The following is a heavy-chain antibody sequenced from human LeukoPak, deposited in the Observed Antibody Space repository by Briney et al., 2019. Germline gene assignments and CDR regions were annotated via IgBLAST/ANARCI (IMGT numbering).Heavy chain of an antibody. D-gene: IGHD3-10*01. V-gene: IGHV3-23*01. Sequence: GGSLRLSCAASGFTFSSYAMSWVRQAPGKGLEWVSAISGGGGSTYYADSVKGRFTISRDNSKNTLYLQMNSLRAEDTAVYYCARSPVNYYGSGSPVFYYYGMDVWGQGTTVTVSS. CDR1: GFTFSSYA. J-gene: IGHJ6*02. CDR3: ARSPVNYYGSGSPVFYYYGMDV. CDR2: ISGGGGST.